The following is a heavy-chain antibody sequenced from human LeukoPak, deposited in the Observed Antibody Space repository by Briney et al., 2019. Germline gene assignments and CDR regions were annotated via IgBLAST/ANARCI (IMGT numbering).Heavy chain of an antibody. J-gene: IGHJ4*02. CDR3: AKEVYDSSGIYDY. CDR2: ISGSGGST. CDR1: VFTFSSYA. Sequence: GRSLRLSCAASVFTFSSYAMSWVRQAPGKGLEWVSAISGSGGSTYYADSVKGRITISRDNSKNTLYLQMNSLRAEDTAVYYCAKEVYDSSGIYDYWGQGSLVTVSS. V-gene: IGHV3-23*01. D-gene: IGHD3-22*01.